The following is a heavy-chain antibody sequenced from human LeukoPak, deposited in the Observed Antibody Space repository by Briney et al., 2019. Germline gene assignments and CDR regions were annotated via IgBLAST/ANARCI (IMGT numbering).Heavy chain of an antibody. CDR3: SSTFGSGSYLHS. V-gene: IGHV3-9*01. CDR1: GFDFHDYM. D-gene: IGHD3-10*01. CDR2: ISWNGDTI. Sequence: LRLSCAASGFDFHDYMMHWVRQPPGKGLEWVSEISWNGDTIGYADSVKGRFIISRDNARRSLYLQMNSLRPEDTAFYYCSSTFGSGSYLHSWGQGTLVTVSS. J-gene: IGHJ5*02.